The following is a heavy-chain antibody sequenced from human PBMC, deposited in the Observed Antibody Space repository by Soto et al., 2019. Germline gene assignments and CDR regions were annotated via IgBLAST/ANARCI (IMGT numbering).Heavy chain of an antibody. D-gene: IGHD2-2*01. CDR1: GFTFSSYA. J-gene: IGHJ5*02. CDR2: ISGSGGST. V-gene: IGHV3-23*01. Sequence: QTGGSLRLSCAASGFTFSSYAMSWVRQAPGKGLEWVSAISGSGGSTYYADSVKGRFTISRDNSKNTLYLQMNSLRAEDTAVYYCARVNIVVVPAAMKSFDPWGQGTLVTVSS. CDR3: ARVNIVVVPAAMKSFDP.